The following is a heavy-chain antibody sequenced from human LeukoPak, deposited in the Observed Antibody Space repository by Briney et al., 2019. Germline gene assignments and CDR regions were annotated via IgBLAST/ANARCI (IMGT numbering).Heavy chain of an antibody. V-gene: IGHV3-66*01. Sequence: GGSLRLSCAPSGFTVSSNYMSWVRQAPGKGLEWVSVIYSGGSTYYADSVKGRFTISRDNSKNTLYLQMNSLRAEDTAVYYCARGIVVAAPVYWGQGTLVTVSS. J-gene: IGHJ4*02. D-gene: IGHD6-19*01. CDR2: IYSGGST. CDR3: ARGIVVAAPVY. CDR1: GFTVSSNY.